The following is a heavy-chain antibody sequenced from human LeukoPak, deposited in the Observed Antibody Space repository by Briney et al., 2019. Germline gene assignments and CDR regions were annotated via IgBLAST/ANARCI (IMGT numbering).Heavy chain of an antibody. J-gene: IGHJ5*02. Sequence: SETLSLTCTVSGVSIRNYFWSWIRQPPGKGLEWIGYIYYSGSTNCNPSLKSRVTISVDTSKIQFSLKLRSVTAADTAVYYCARDLYCSGGSCYARGFDPWGQGTLVTVSS. CDR3: ARDLYCSGGSCYARGFDP. CDR1: GVSIRNYF. D-gene: IGHD2-15*01. V-gene: IGHV4-59*01. CDR2: IYYSGST.